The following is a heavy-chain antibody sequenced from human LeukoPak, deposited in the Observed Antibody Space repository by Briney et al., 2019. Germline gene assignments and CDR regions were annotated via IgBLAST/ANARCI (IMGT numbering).Heavy chain of an antibody. J-gene: IGHJ4*02. CDR2: IYYSGSA. V-gene: IGHV4-39*01. Sequence: SETLSLTCTVSGGSISSSSYFWGWIRQPPGKGLEWIGSIYYSGSAFYNPSLKSRVTISVDTSKNQLSLRLSSVTAADTAVYYCARTHDYNNHRVDYRGQGTLVTVSS. D-gene: IGHD4-11*01. CDR1: GGSISSSSYF. CDR3: ARTHDYNNHRVDY.